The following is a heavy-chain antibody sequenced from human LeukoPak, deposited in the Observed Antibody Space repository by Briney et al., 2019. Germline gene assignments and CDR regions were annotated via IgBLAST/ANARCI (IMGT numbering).Heavy chain of an antibody. J-gene: IGHJ4*02. CDR2: IYYSGST. D-gene: IGHD3-22*01. V-gene: IGHV4-59*01. CDR1: GGSTSSYY. CDR3: AGEYYYDSSGAFDY. Sequence: PSETLSLTCTVSGGSTSSYYWSWIRQPPGKGLEWIGYIYYSGSTNYNPSLKSRVTISVDTSKNQFSLKLSSVTAADTAVYYCAGEYYYDSSGAFDYWGQGTLVTVSS.